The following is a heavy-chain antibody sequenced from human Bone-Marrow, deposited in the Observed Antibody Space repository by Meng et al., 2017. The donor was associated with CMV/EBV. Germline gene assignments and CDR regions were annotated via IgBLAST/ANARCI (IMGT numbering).Heavy chain of an antibody. CDR1: GGPISSYY. J-gene: IGHJ3*02. D-gene: IGHD3-22*01. V-gene: IGHV4-59*01. CDR2: IYYSGST. CDR3: ANYYDSSGYGIDI. Sequence: GSLRLSCTVSGGPISSYYWSWIRQPPGKGLEWIGYIYYSGSTNYNPSLKSRVTISVDTSKNQFSLKLSSVTAADTAVYYCANYYDSSGYGIDIWGQGKMVTVSS.